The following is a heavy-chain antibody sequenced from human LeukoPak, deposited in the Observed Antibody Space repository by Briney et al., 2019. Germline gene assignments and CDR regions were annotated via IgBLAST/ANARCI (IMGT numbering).Heavy chain of an antibody. J-gene: IGHJ4*02. CDR3: ARLNPVYDFWSGYPSYFDY. Sequence: SETLSLTCTVSGGSMSSYYWSGIRQPPGKGLEWIGYIYTSGSTNYNPSLKSRVTISVDTSKNQFSLKLSSVTAADTAVYCCARLNPVYDFWSGYPSYFDYWGQGTLVTVSS. CDR2: IYTSGST. D-gene: IGHD3-3*01. V-gene: IGHV4-4*09. CDR1: GGSMSSYY.